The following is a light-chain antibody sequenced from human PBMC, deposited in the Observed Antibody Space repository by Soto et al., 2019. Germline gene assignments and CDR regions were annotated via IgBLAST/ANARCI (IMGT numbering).Light chain of an antibody. CDR2: EVS. CDR3: SSFTTSTTYV. Sequence: QSVLTQPDSVSGSPGQSITISCTGTSSDVGGYNSVSWYQQHPGKAPKLMIYEVSRRPSGVSNRFSGSKSANTASLTISGLQAEDEADYYCSSFTTSTTYVFXTGTKVTVL. CDR1: SSDVGGYNS. V-gene: IGLV2-14*03. J-gene: IGLJ1*01.